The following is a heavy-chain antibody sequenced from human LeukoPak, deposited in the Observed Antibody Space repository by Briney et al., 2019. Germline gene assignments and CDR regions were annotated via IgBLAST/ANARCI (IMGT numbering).Heavy chain of an antibody. CDR1: GYTFTGYY. J-gene: IGHJ6*03. CDR2: IIPIFGTA. D-gene: IGHD1-7*01. V-gene: IGHV1-69*13. CDR3: ATNYVGFYYYYMDV. Sequence: ASVKVSCKASGYTFTGYYMHWVRQAPGQGLEWMGGIIPIFGTANYAQKFQGRVTITADESMSTAYMELSSLRSEDTAVYYCATNYVGFYYYYMDVWGKGTTVTVSS.